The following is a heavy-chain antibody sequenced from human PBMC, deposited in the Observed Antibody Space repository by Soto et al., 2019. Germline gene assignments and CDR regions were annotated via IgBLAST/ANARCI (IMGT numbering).Heavy chain of an antibody. CDR1: GFTFSNYN. V-gene: IGHV3-21*01. Sequence: EVQLVESGGGLVKPGGSLRLSCAASGFTFSNYNMNWVRQAPGMRLEWVSSISGSTSYIYYADSLKGRFTISRDNAKNSLYLQMNTLRAEDTAVYYCARQINGDYTAFDIWGQGTLVTVSS. CDR3: ARQINGDYTAFDI. CDR2: ISGSTSYI. J-gene: IGHJ3*02. D-gene: IGHD4-17*01.